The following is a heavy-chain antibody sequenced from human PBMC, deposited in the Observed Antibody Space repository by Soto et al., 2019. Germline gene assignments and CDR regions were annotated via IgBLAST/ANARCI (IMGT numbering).Heavy chain of an antibody. Sequence: QVQLVQSGAEVKKPGASVKVSCNASGYTFTNFGISWVRQAPGQGLEWMGGISAYNGNTNYAQNFQGRVTMTTDTSDSTAHMELRSLRSDDTAVYYCASRGTPIAYWGQGTLVTVSS. CDR3: ASRGTPIAY. J-gene: IGHJ4*02. D-gene: IGHD3-16*01. CDR1: GYTFTNFG. CDR2: ISAYNGNT. V-gene: IGHV1-18*01.